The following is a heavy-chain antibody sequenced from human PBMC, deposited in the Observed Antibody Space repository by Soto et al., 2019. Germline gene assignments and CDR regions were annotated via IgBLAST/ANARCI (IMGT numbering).Heavy chain of an antibody. D-gene: IGHD2-21*01. CDR1: GFTFRDYG. CDR2: ISNDGSNE. CDR3: VKEAYSGHYPARYCFDY. J-gene: IGHJ4*02. V-gene: IGHV3-30*18. Sequence: QVQLVESGGGVAQPGGSLRLSCAASGFTFRDYGIQWVRQAPGRGLEWVAVISNDGSNEYYGDSVKGRFTISRDDSRRTVFLQMDSLRSEDTALDYCVKEAYSGHYPARYCFDYWGQGTLVTVSS.